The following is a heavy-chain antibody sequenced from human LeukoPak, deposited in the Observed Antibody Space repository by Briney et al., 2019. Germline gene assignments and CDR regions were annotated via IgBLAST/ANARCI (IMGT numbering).Heavy chain of an antibody. CDR3: AKDIWSRAAAGFDY. Sequence: GGTLRLSCAASGFTFRRYGMIWVRQAPGKGLEWVSSISSSSSYIYYADSVKGRFTISRDNAKNSLYLQMNSLRAEDTALYYCAKDIWSRAAAGFDYWGQGTLVTVSS. CDR2: ISSSSSYI. CDR1: GFTFRRYG. D-gene: IGHD6-13*01. J-gene: IGHJ4*02. V-gene: IGHV3-21*04.